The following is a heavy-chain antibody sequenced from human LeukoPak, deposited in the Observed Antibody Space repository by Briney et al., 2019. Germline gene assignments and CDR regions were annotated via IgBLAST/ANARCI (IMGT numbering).Heavy chain of an antibody. V-gene: IGHV1-69*04. CDR3: AATVNYYGMDV. J-gene: IGHJ6*02. CDR2: IIPILGIA. CDR1: GGTFSSYA. D-gene: IGHD3-22*01. Sequence: ASVKVSCKASGGTFSSYAISWVRQAPGQGLEWMGRIIPILGIANYAQKFQGRVTITADKSTSTAYMERSSLRSEDTAVYYCAATVNYYGMDVWGQGTTVTVSS.